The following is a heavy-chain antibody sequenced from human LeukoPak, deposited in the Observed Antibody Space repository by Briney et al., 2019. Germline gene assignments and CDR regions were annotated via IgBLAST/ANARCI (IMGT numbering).Heavy chain of an antibody. J-gene: IGHJ3*02. V-gene: IGHV3-30-3*01. CDR2: ISHDGSNK. CDR3: AKDGGPSAFDI. D-gene: IGHD3-16*01. CDR1: GFTFSSYP. Sequence: PEGSLRLSCAASGFTFSSYPMHWVRQAPGLGLQWVAVISHDGSNKYYEDSVKGRFTISRDNSKNTLYLQMNSLRAEDTAVYYCAKDGGPSAFDIWGQGIMVTVSS.